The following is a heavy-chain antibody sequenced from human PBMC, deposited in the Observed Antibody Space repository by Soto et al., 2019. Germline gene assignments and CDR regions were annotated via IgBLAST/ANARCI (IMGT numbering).Heavy chain of an antibody. Sequence: EVQLVESGGGLVQPGGSLRLSCAASGFTVSSNYMSWVRQAPGKGPEWVSVIYSGGSTYYADSVKGRFTISRDNSKNTLYLQMNSLRAEDTAVYYCARGCSGGSCYSPNYYYYYYMDVWGKGTTVTVSS. J-gene: IGHJ6*03. D-gene: IGHD2-15*01. CDR3: ARGCSGGSCYSPNYYYYYYMDV. CDR2: IYSGGST. V-gene: IGHV3-66*01. CDR1: GFTVSSNY.